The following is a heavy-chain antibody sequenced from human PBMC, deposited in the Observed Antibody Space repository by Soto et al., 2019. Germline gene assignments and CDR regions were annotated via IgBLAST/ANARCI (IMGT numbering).Heavy chain of an antibody. J-gene: IGHJ4*02. CDR2: ISGSGGST. V-gene: IGHV3-23*01. CDR1: GFTFSSYA. CDR3: AKAPYYYDSRGPRGY. D-gene: IGHD3-22*01. Sequence: GGSLRLSCAASGFTFSSYAMSWVRQAPGKGLEWVSAISGSGGSTYYADSVKGRFTISRDNSKNTLYLQMNSLRAEDTAVYYCAKAPYYYDSRGPRGYWGQGTLVTISS.